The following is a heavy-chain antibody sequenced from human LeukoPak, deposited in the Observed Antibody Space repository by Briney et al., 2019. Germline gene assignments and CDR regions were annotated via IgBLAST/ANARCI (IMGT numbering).Heavy chain of an antibody. CDR2: IWYDGSNK. D-gene: IGHD2-2*01. V-gene: IGHV3-33*01. Sequence: PGGSLRLSCAASGFTFSSYGMHWVRQAPGKGLEWVAVIWYDGSNKYYADSVKGRFTISRDNSKNTLYLQMNSLRAEDMAVYYCARERVVVVVPAAMEYYYYGMDVWGKGTTVTVSS. J-gene: IGHJ6*04. CDR1: GFTFSSYG. CDR3: ARERVVVVVPAAMEYYYYGMDV.